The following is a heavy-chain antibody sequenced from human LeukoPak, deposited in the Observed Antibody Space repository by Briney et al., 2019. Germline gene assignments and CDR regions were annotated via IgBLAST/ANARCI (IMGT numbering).Heavy chain of an antibody. Sequence: ASVKVSCKASGYTFTGYYMHWVRQAPGQGLEWMGWINPNSGGTNYAQKFQGRVTMTRDTSISTAYMELSRLRSDDTAVYYCARDRSGSGSYTVFDYWGQGTLVTVSS. V-gene: IGHV1-2*02. D-gene: IGHD1-26*01. CDR3: ARDRSGSGSYTVFDY. J-gene: IGHJ4*02. CDR1: GYTFTGYY. CDR2: INPNSGGT.